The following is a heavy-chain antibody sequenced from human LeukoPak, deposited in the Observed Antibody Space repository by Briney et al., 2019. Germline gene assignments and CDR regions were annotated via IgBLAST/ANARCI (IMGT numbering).Heavy chain of an antibody. D-gene: IGHD2-15*01. Sequence: GGSLRLSCAASGFTVSSNYMSWVRQAPGKGLEWVSVIYSGGSTYYADSVKGRFTISRDNSKNTLYLQMNSLRAEDTAVYYCARGKRDYCSGGSCYSYLDYWGQGTLVTVSS. CDR3: ARGKRDYCSGGSCYSYLDY. CDR2: IYSGGST. V-gene: IGHV3-66*02. J-gene: IGHJ4*02. CDR1: GFTVSSNY.